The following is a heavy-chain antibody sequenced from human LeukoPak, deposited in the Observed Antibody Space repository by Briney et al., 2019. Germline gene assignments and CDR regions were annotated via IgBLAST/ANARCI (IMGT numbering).Heavy chain of an antibody. CDR3: AREIAAAGDLGLTTFDY. CDR2: ISSSGSTI. J-gene: IGHJ4*02. V-gene: IGHV3-11*04. Sequence: GGSLRLSCAASGFTFSDYYMSWIRQAPGKGLEWVSYISSSGSTIYYADSVKGRFTISRDNAKNSLHLQMNSLRAEDTAVYYCAREIAAAGDLGLTTFDYWGQGTLVTVSS. D-gene: IGHD6-13*01. CDR1: GFTFSDYY.